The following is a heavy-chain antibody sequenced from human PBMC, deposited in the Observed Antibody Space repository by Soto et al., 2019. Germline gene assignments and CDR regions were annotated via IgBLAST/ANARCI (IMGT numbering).Heavy chain of an antibody. Sequence: SETLSLTCAVYGGSFSGYYWSWIRQPPGKGLEWIGEINHSGSTNYNPSLKSRVTISVDTSKNQFSLKLSSVTAADTAVYYCASVPAGTAHFDSWGQGTLVTVSS. CDR3: ASVPAGTAHFDS. D-gene: IGHD2-21*02. CDR2: INHSGST. CDR1: GGSFSGYY. J-gene: IGHJ4*02. V-gene: IGHV4-34*01.